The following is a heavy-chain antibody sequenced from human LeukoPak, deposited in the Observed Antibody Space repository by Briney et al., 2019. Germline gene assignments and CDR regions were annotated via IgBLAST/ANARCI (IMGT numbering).Heavy chain of an antibody. CDR2: IYYSGST. CDR1: GGSISSGDYY. D-gene: IGHD3-3*01. V-gene: IGHV4-30-4*01. J-gene: IGHJ4*02. Sequence: SQTLSLTCTVSGGSISSGDYYWSWIRQPPGKGLEWIGYIYYSGSTHYNPSLKSRVTISVDTSKNQFSLKLSSVTAADTAVYYCARANFFWSGYYPFDYWGQGTLVTVSS. CDR3: ARANFFWSGYYPFDY.